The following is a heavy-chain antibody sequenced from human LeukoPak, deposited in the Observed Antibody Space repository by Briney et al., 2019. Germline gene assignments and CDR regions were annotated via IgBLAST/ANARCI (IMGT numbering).Heavy chain of an antibody. D-gene: IGHD7-27*01. Sequence: ASVKVSCKASGYTFTGYYMHWVRQAPGKGLEWMGGFDPEDVETIYAQKFQGRVTMTEDTSTDPASMELSSLRSEGTAVYYCATQQITGVFDIWGQETKVTVSS. CDR1: GYTFTGYY. J-gene: IGHJ3*02. CDR2: FDPEDVET. CDR3: ATQQITGVFDI. V-gene: IGHV1-24*01.